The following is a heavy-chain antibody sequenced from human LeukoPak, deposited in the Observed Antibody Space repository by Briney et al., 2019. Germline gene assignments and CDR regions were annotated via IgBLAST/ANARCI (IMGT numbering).Heavy chain of an antibody. J-gene: IGHJ5*02. CDR2: IIPIFGTA. D-gene: IGHD2-2*01. V-gene: IGHV1-69*05. Sequence: ASVKVSCKASGYTFTSYGISWVRQAPGQGLEWMGGIIPIFGTANYAQKFQGRVTITTDESTSTAYMELSSLRSEDTAVYYCASQEGTGYCSSTSCYDWFDPWGQGTLVTVSS. CDR1: GYTFTSYG. CDR3: ASQEGTGYCSSTSCYDWFDP.